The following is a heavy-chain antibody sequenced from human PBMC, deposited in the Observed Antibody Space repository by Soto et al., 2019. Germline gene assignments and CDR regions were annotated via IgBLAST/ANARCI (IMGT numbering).Heavy chain of an antibody. CDR1: GGTFSSYA. D-gene: IGHD2-2*02. J-gene: IGHJ6*02. V-gene: IGHV1-69*01. Sequence: QVQLVQSGAEVKKPGSSVKVSCKASGGTFSSYAISWVRQAPGQGLEWMGGIIPIFGTANYAQKCKGRVTITADEATSTAYMELSSLRSEDTAVYYCAREQDCSSTSCYTDYYYYGMDVWGQGTTVTVSS. CDR2: IIPIFGTA. CDR3: AREQDCSSTSCYTDYYYYGMDV.